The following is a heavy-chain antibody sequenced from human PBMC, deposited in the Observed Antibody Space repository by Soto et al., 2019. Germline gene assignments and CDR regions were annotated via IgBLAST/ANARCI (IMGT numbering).Heavy chain of an antibody. Sequence: QVQLVQSGAEVKKPGSSVKVSCKTSGGTFNNYAISWVRPAPGQGLEWMGGLIPNFDTPNYAQKFQDRLTIIADESTSTVSMELRSLRSDDTAVYYCAVAMVREILIFESSGMHVWGQGTTVTVSS. D-gene: IGHD3-10*01. CDR1: GGTFNNYA. J-gene: IGHJ6*02. V-gene: IGHV1-69*01. CDR2: LIPNFDTP. CDR3: AVAMVREILIFESSGMHV.